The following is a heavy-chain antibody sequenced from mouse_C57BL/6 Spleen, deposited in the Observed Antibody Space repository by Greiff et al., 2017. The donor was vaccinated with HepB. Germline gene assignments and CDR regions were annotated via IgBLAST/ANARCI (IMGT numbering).Heavy chain of an antibody. Sequence: QVQLQQSGAELVRPGTSVKVSCKASGYAFTNYLIEWVKQRPGQGLEWIGVINPGSGGTNYNEKFEGKATLTADKSSSTAYMQLSSLTSEDSAVYFCARRDGSRDYFDYWGQGTTLTVSS. V-gene: IGHV1-54*01. D-gene: IGHD1-1*01. J-gene: IGHJ2*01. CDR2: INPGSGGT. CDR3: ARRDGSRDYFDY. CDR1: GYAFTNYL.